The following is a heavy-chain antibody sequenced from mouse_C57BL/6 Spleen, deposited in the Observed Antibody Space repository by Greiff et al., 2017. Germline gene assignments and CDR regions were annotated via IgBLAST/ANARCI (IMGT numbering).Heavy chain of an antibody. J-gene: IGHJ3*01. Sequence: QVQLQQPGAELVKPGASVKMSCKASGYTFTSYWITWVKQRPGQGLEWIGDIYPGSGSTNYNEKFKSKATLTVDTSSSTPYMQLSILTSEDSAVYYCARSDYYYGGGFAYWGQGTLVTVSA. CDR1: GYTFTSYW. CDR2: IYPGSGST. D-gene: IGHD1-1*01. CDR3: ARSDYYYGGGFAY. V-gene: IGHV1-55*01.